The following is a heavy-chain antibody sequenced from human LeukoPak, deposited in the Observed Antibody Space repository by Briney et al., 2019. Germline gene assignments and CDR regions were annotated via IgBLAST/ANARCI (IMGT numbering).Heavy chain of an antibody. CDR3: AKGAGSGSYYKQGVDY. V-gene: IGHV3-30*02. D-gene: IGHD3-10*01. J-gene: IGHJ4*02. CDR2: IRYDGSNK. Sequence: GGSLRLSCAASGFTFSSYGMHWVRQAPGKGLEWVAFIRYDGSNKYYADSVKGRFTISRDNSNNTLYLQMNSLRAEDTAVYYCAKGAGSGSYYKQGVDYWGQGTLVTVSS. CDR1: GFTFSSYG.